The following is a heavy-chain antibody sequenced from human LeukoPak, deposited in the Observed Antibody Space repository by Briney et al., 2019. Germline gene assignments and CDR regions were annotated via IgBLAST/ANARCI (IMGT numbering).Heavy chain of an antibody. J-gene: IGHJ6*02. CDR3: ARGGPSGQWLVQDYYYYGMDV. CDR1: GFTFSSYG. D-gene: IGHD6-19*01. Sequence: PGRSLRLSCAASGFTFSSYGMHWVRQAPGKGLEWVAVISYDGSNKYYADSVKGRFTISRDNSKNTLYLQMNSLRAGDTAVYYCARGGPSGQWLVQDYYYYGMDVWGQGTTVTVSS. CDR2: ISYDGSNK. V-gene: IGHV3-30*03.